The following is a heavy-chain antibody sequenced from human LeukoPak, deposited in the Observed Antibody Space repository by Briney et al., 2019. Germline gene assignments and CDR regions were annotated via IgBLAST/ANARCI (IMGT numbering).Heavy chain of an antibody. CDR1: GSTFSSYS. CDR3: ARSSPGGYYYDSSGIFDY. V-gene: IGHV3-21*01. D-gene: IGHD3-22*01. J-gene: IGHJ4*02. Sequence: GGSLRLSCAASGSTFSSYSMNWVRQAPGKGLEWVSSISSSSSYIYYADSVKGRFTISRDNAKNSLYLQMNSLRAEDTAVYYCARSSPGGYYYDSSGIFDYWGQGTLVTVSS. CDR2: ISSSSSYI.